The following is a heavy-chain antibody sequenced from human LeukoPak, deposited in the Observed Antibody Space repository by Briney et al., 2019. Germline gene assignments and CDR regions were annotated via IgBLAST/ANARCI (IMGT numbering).Heavy chain of an antibody. CDR1: GFTFSSYA. Sequence: GGSLSLSCAASGFTFSSYAMSWVRQAPGKGLEWVSAISGSGGSTYYADSEKGRFTISRDNSKNTLYLQMNSLRAEDTAVYYCAKGSTLVDDYWGQGTLVTVSS. J-gene: IGHJ4*02. D-gene: IGHD2-2*01. V-gene: IGHV3-23*01. CDR3: AKGSTLVDDY. CDR2: ISGSGGST.